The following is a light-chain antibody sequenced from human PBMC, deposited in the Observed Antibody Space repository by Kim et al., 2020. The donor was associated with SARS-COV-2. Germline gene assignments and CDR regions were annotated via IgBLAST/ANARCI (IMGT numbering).Light chain of an antibody. J-gene: IGKJ4*01. CDR3: QQYGSSPPRLT. V-gene: IGKV3-20*01. Sequence: EIVLTQSPGTLSLSPGERATLSCRASQSVSSSYLAWYQQKPGQAPRLLIYGASSRATGILDRFSGSGSGTDFTLTISRLEPEDFAVYYCQQYGSSPPRLTFGGGTKVDIK. CDR1: QSVSSSY. CDR2: GAS.